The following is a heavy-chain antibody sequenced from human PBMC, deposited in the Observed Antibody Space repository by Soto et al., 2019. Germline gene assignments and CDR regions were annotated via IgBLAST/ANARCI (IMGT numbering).Heavy chain of an antibody. D-gene: IGHD1-26*01. J-gene: IGHJ4*02. Sequence: QVQLVQSGAEVKKPGSSVKVSCKASGGTFSSCAISWVRQAPGQGLEWMGGIIPIFGTANYAQKFQDRVTITAAASTSTAYMELSSLRSADTAVYYCARDRESYSGSYKGDYWGQGTLVTVSS. CDR3: ARDRESYSGSYKGDY. CDR1: GGTFSSCA. V-gene: IGHV1-69*12. CDR2: IIPIFGTA.